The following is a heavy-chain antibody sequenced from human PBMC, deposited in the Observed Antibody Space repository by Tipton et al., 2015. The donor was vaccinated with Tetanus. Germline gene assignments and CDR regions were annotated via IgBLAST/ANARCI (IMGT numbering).Heavy chain of an antibody. J-gene: IGHJ4*02. CDR3: ARDQAGGARGWNSFDY. CDR2: IYYSGST. V-gene: IGHV4-31*03. CDR1: GGSISSGGYY. Sequence: TLSLTCTVSGGSISSGGYYWSWIRQHPGKGLEWIGDIYYSGSTYYNPSLKSRVTISVDTSKNQFSLKLKSVTAADTAVYYCARDQAGGARGWNSFDYWGQGTLVTVSS. D-gene: IGHD1-26*01.